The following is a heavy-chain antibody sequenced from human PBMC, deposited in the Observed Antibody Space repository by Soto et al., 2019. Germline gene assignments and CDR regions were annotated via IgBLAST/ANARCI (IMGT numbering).Heavy chain of an antibody. D-gene: IGHD2-21*02. CDR3: AASCGDGRGLHI. CDR2: ISSTSIYT. J-gene: IGHJ3*02. CDR1: GFTFSDYY. V-gene: IGHV3-11*05. Sequence: QVQLVESGGGLVKPGGSLRLSCAASGFTFSDYYMSWIRQAPGKGLEWVSYISSTSIYTNYADSVKGRSTISRDNAKNSIYLQMNTLRAEDKPVYYCAASCGDGRGLHIWGQGTMVNDSS.